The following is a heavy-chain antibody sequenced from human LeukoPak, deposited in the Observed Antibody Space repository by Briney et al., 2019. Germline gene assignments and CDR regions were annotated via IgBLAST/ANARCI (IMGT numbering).Heavy chain of an antibody. CDR2: MNPNSGNT. CDR3: ARGGYCSSTSCPDWFDP. D-gene: IGHD2-2*01. J-gene: IGHJ5*02. Sequence: ASVKVSCKASGGTFSSYAISWVRQATGQGLEWMGWMNPNSGNTGYAQKFQGRVTMTRNTSISTAYMELSSLRSEDTAVYYCARGGYCSSTSCPDWFDPWGQGTLVTVSS. V-gene: IGHV1-8*02. CDR1: GGTFSSYA.